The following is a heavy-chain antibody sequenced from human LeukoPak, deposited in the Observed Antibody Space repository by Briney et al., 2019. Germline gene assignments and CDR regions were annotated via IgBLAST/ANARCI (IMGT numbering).Heavy chain of an antibody. D-gene: IGHD3-22*01. J-gene: IGHJ1*01. CDR1: GFTFSSYW. Sequence: RGSLRLSCAASGFTFSSYWMRWVRQAPGNGLVWVSRIKSDGSTNYADSVKGRFTISRDNAKNTLSLQMNSLSAEDTGVYYCARAPSEIGGYYPEYFRHWGQGTLVTVSS. CDR2: IKSDGST. V-gene: IGHV3-74*01. CDR3: ARAPSEIGGYYPEYFRH.